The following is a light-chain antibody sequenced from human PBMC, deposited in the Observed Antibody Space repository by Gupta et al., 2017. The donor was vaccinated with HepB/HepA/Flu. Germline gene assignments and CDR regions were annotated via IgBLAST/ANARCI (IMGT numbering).Light chain of an antibody. CDR1: SSDVGGYNY. Sequence: QSALTQPASVSGSPGQSITISCTGSSSDVGGYNYVSWYQQHPGKAPKLMIYDVSNRPSGVSNRFSGSKSGNTASLTISGLQAEDEADYYCRSYTSSSTLVYVFGTGTKVTVL. J-gene: IGLJ1*01. CDR2: DVS. CDR3: RSYTSSSTLVYV. V-gene: IGLV2-14*01.